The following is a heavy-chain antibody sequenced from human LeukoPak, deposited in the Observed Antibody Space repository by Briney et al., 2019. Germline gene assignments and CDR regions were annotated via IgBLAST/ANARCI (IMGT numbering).Heavy chain of an antibody. D-gene: IGHD1-1*01. Sequence: GGSLRLSCAASGLSFDNAWMSWVRQVPGKGLEWVGRIRGKIDGGTTDYAAPVKGRFTISRDDSESTLYLHLTSLQIEDAAMYYCTTMGGNNWFDWYFDLWGRGTLVTVYS. CDR1: GLSFDNAW. CDR2: IRGKIDGGTT. V-gene: IGHV3-15*01. CDR3: TTMGGNNWFDWYFDL. J-gene: IGHJ2*01.